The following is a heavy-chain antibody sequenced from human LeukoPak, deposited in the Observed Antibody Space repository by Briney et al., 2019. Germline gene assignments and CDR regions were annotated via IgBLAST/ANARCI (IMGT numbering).Heavy chain of an antibody. J-gene: IGHJ4*02. V-gene: IGHV3-33*01. CDR3: ARKAVPSHFDY. CDR2: IWYGGSNK. Sequence: GGSLRLSCAASGFTFSSYGMHWVRQAPGKGLEWVAVIWYGGSNKYYADSVKGRFTISRDNSKNTLYLQMNSLRAEDTAVYYCARKAVPSHFDYWGQGTLVTVSS. CDR1: GFTFSSYG.